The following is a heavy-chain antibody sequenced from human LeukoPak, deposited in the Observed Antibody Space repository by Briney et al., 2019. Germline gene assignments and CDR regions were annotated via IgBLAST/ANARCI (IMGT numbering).Heavy chain of an antibody. D-gene: IGHD1-7*01. Sequence: GGSLRLSCAASGFTFSSYGMHWVRQAPGKGLEWVAFIRYDGSNKYYADSVKGRFTISRDNSKNTLYLQMNSLRAEDTAVYYCAKDLRGTTVGTAAFDIWGQGTMVTVSS. J-gene: IGHJ3*02. CDR2: IRYDGSNK. V-gene: IGHV3-30*02. CDR3: AKDLRGTTVGTAAFDI. CDR1: GFTFSSYG.